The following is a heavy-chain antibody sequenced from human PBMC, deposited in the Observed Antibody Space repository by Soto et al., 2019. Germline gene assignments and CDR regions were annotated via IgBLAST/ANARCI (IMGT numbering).Heavy chain of an antibody. CDR3: AASGRDFLGYDYKDTEGLDI. CDR2: IIPLFGIA. D-gene: IGHD3-10*01. J-gene: IGHJ3*02. Sequence: QVQLVQSGAEVKKPGSSVKVSCKASGGTFSQFAVSWVRQAPGQGLEWMGGIIPLFGIAKYAPKFEDRVTIIADDSTNTASMDLSGLRSEDTAVYYCAASGRDFLGYDYKDTEGLDIWGQGTLVTVSS. CDR1: GGTFSQFA. V-gene: IGHV1-69*12.